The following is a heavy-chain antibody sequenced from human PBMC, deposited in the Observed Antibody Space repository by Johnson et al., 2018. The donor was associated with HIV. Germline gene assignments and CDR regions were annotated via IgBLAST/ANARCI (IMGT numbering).Heavy chain of an antibody. CDR2: IYSGGST. CDR3: ARGAMGAFDI. J-gene: IGHJ3*02. V-gene: IGHV3-66*01. CDR1: GFTFSNAW. D-gene: IGHD1-26*01. Sequence: VQLVESGGGLVQPGRSLRLSCAASGFTFSNAWMSWVRQAPGKGLEWVSVIYSGGSTYYADSGKGRFTISRDNSKNTLYRQMNSLRAGDTAGYYCARGAMGAFDIWGQGTMVTVSS.